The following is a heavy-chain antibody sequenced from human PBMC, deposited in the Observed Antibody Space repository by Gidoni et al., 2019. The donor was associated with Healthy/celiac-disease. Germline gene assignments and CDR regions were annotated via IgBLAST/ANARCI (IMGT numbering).Heavy chain of an antibody. CDR3: AIEGSSAPYFDY. J-gene: IGHJ4*02. Sequence: EVQLVESGVGLVKPGGSLRLSCAASGVTVSSSSMNWVRQAPGKELDWASSISSSRSYIYYADSVKGRFTISRDKAKNSLYLQMNSLRAEDTAVYYCAIEGSSAPYFDYWGQGTLVTVSS. CDR2: ISSSRSYI. CDR1: GVTVSSSS. D-gene: IGHD6-6*01. V-gene: IGHV3-21*01.